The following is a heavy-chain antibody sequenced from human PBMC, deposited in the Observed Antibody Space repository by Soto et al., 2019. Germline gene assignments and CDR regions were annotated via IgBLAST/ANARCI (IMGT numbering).Heavy chain of an antibody. J-gene: IGHJ5*02. CDR3: AGFISPYTTSSPTA. D-gene: IGHD6-6*01. Sequence: SETLSLTCTVSGDSISSSNYYWGWVRQPPGKGLEWIGSVYYSGSTYYSASLKSRVSISVDTSRSQFSLSLTSVTAADTAVYYCAGFISPYTTSSPTAWGRGTLVTVSS. V-gene: IGHV4-39*01. CDR1: GDSISSSNYY. CDR2: VYYSGST.